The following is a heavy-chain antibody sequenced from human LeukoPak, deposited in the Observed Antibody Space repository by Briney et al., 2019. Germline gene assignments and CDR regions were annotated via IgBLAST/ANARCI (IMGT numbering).Heavy chain of an antibody. Sequence: PGGSLRLSCAASGFTFSSYEMNWVRQAPGKGPEWVSYISSSGSTIYYADSVKGRFTICRDNAKNSLYLQMNSLRAEDTAVYYCAELGITMIGGVWGKGTTVTISS. CDR2: ISSSGSTI. CDR3: AELGITMIGGV. D-gene: IGHD3-10*02. J-gene: IGHJ6*04. V-gene: IGHV3-48*03. CDR1: GFTFSSYE.